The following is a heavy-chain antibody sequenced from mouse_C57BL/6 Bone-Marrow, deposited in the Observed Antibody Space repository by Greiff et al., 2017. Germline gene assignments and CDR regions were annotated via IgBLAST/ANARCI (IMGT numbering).Heavy chain of an antibody. Sequence: EVKLQESGPGLVKPSQSLSLTCSVTGYSITSGYYWNWIRQFPGNKLEWMGYISYDGSNNYNPSLKNRISITRDTSKNQFFLKLNSVTTEDTATYYCARGWLEPFDYWGQGTTLTVSS. CDR2: ISYDGSN. CDR3: ARGWLEPFDY. V-gene: IGHV3-6*01. J-gene: IGHJ2*01. CDR1: GYSITSGYY. D-gene: IGHD2-3*01.